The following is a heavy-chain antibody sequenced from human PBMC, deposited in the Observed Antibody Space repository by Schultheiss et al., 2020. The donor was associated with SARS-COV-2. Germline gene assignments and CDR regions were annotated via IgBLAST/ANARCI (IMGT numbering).Heavy chain of an antibody. CDR3: ARGDFWSGYSDH. Sequence: GESLKISCAASGFTFSSYAMSWVRQAPGKGLEWVSAISGSGGSTYYADSVKGRFTISRDNSKNTLYLQMNSLRAEDTAVYYCARGDFWSGYSDHWGQGTLVTVSS. D-gene: IGHD3-3*01. V-gene: IGHV3-23*01. CDR2: ISGSGGST. CDR1: GFTFSSYA. J-gene: IGHJ5*02.